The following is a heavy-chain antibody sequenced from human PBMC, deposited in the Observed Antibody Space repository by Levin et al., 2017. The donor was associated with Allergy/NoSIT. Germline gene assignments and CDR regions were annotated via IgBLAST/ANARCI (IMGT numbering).Heavy chain of an antibody. CDR3: AKISSDPAYF. CDR2: ITGSGDRT. V-gene: IGHV3-23*01. CDR1: GFSFNTHA. Sequence: GGSLRLSCEASGFSFNTHAMCWVRQAPGKGLEWLSSITGSGDRTFYAESVKGRFTISRDNSKNTVSLQMNRLRAEDTAVYYCAKISSDPAYFWGQGTLVTVSS. D-gene: IGHD3-22*01. J-gene: IGHJ4*02.